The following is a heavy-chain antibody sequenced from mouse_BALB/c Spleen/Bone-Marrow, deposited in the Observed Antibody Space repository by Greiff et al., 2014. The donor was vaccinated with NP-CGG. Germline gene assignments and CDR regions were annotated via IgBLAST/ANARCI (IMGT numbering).Heavy chain of an antibody. D-gene: IGHD1-2*01. CDR1: GFSLTNYG. Sequence: QVQLKESGPGLVAPSQSLSITCTVSGFSLTNYGLHWVRQPPGKGLEWLGVIWADGSTNYNSALMSRLSISKDNSKSQVFFKMNSLQTDATAMYYCARITTATGAMDYWGQGTSVTVSS. CDR2: IWADGST. CDR3: ARITTATGAMDY. J-gene: IGHJ4*01. V-gene: IGHV2-9*02.